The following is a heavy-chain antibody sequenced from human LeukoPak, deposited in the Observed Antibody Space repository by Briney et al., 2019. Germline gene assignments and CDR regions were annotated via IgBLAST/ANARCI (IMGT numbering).Heavy chain of an antibody. CDR2: ISGSGCST. D-gene: IGHD3-9*01. V-gene: IGHV3-23*01. Sequence: GRSLRLPCAASGFTFSSYGMHWVRQAPGKGLEWVSAISGSGCSTFYADSVKGRFTLSRENSKNTLYLQMNSRRDEDTVVYYWATERNLGSLLRYFDWLDDYWGQGTLVTVSS. CDR3: ATERNLGSLLRYFDWLDDY. CDR1: GFTFSSYG. J-gene: IGHJ4*02.